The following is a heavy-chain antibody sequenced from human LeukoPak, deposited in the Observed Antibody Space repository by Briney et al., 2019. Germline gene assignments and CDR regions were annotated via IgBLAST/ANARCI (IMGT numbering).Heavy chain of an antibody. V-gene: IGHV4-31*03. D-gene: IGHD2-2*01. CDR2: IYYSGST. Sequence: SETLSLTCSVSGGSISSDGYYWSWIRQRPGKGLEWIGYIYYSGSTYYNPSLKSRVTMSVDTSKNRFSLKLSSVTAADTAVYYCARTDTSVSFDYWGQGTLVTVSS. J-gene: IGHJ4*02. CDR3: ARTDTSVSFDY. CDR1: GGSISSDGYY.